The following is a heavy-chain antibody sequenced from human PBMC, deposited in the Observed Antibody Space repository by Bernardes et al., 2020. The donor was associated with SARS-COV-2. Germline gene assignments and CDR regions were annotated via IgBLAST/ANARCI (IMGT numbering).Heavy chain of an antibody. D-gene: IGHD2-15*01. CDR2: INKIGSAQ. CDR3: ARYVAALDY. V-gene: IGHV3-7*01. CDR1: GFPFSDYW. J-gene: IGHJ4*02. Sequence: GGSLRLSCTSSGFPFSDYWMSWVRQAPGKGLEWVANINKIGSAQYYVDSVKGRFTISRDNTKNSVYLQMDSLRAEDTAVYYCARYVAALDYWGRGTLVAVSS.